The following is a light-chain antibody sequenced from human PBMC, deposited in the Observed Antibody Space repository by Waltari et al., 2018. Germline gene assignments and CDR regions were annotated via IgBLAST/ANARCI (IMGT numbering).Light chain of an antibody. V-gene: IGKV3-20*01. CDR2: GAS. Sequence: EIVLTHSPGTLSLSPGEKATLACRASQSVSSSYLALYQQKPCQAPRLLIYGASSRATGIPDRLCGSGSGTDFTLTISTLEPGDFAVYYCQQYGSSPPWTFGQGTKVEIK. CDR3: QQYGSSPPWT. CDR1: QSVSSSY. J-gene: IGKJ1*01.